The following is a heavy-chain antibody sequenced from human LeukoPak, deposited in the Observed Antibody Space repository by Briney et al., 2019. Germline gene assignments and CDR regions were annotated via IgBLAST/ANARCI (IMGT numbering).Heavy chain of an antibody. Sequence: GGSLRLSCAVSGSTFSSYGMNWVRQAPGKGLEWVANINPTGSGKYYVDSVKGRFTISRDNAKNSLYLEMNSLRVEDTAVYYCGRGDPDYWGQGALVTVSS. V-gene: IGHV3-7*01. CDR2: INPTGSGK. J-gene: IGHJ4*02. CDR1: GSTFSSYG. CDR3: GRGDPDY.